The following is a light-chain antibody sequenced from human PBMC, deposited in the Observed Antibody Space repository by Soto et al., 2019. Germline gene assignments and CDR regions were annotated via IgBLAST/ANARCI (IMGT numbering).Light chain of an antibody. CDR2: GAS. Sequence: EIVLTQSPATLSLSPGERATLSCRASQSVSSYLAWYQQKPGQAPRLLIYGASSRATGIPDRFSGSGSGTDFTLTISSLEPEDFAVYYCQQRSNWPPITFGQGTLLEI. CDR3: QQRSNWPPIT. CDR1: QSVSSY. V-gene: IGKV3-11*01. J-gene: IGKJ5*01.